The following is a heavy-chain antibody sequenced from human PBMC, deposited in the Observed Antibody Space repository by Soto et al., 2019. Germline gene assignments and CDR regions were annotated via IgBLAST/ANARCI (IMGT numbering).Heavy chain of an antibody. Sequence: SQTLSLTCAISGDSVSSNTAAWNWIRSSPSRGLEWLGRTYYRSNWRHDYAVSVKSRITVNPDTSKNHFSLQLNSLRAEDTAVYYCARESEDLTSNFDYWGQGTLVTVSS. J-gene: IGHJ4*02. CDR3: ARESEDLTSNFDY. CDR1: GDSVSSNTAA. V-gene: IGHV6-1*01. CDR2: TYYRSNWRH.